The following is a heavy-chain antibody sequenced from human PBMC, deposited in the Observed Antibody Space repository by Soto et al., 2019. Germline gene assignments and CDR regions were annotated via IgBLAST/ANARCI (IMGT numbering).Heavy chain of an antibody. V-gene: IGHV3-23*01. CDR3: AKRSLSGYYYFDQ. J-gene: IGHJ4*02. D-gene: IGHD3-3*01. Sequence: GGSLRLSCAASGVTRITYAMNWVRQAPGKGLEWISVISVSGGSTDYAHSVKGRFSISRDNSKNTVYLQMSSLGAEDTAVYYCAKRSLSGYYYFDQWGQGTLVTVSS. CDR1: GVTRITYA. CDR2: ISVSGGST.